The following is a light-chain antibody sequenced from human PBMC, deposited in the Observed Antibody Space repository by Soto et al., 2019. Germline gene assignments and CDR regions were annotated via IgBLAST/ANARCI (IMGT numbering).Light chain of an antibody. J-gene: IGKJ5*01. V-gene: IGKV2-30*01. CDR2: QVS. CDR1: QSLLYSDGNNY. CDR3: MQGTHWPIT. Sequence: EAVMTQSPLSLPVTLGQPASISCSSSQSLLYSDGNNYVNWFQQRPGQSPRRLIYQVSKRNSGVPDRFSGSGAGTDFTLEISRVEAEDVGLYYCMQGTHWPITFGQGTRLEIK.